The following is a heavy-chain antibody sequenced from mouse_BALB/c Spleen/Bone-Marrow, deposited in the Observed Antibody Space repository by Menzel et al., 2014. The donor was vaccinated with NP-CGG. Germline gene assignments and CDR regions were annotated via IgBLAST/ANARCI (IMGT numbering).Heavy chain of an antibody. CDR1: GFTFCSYA. J-gene: IGHJ3*01. V-gene: IGHV5-9-1*01. D-gene: IGHD2-1*01. CDR2: MSSGGSYT. Sequence: VKLVEAGGGLVKPGGSLKLSCAASGFTFCSYAMLGVPQIPEKRLEWVATMSSGGSYTYYPDSVMGRFTISRDEAKNPLYLHSSSLRSQDTAMYYCAGEGDGNWGAWFTYWGQGTLGTVSA. CDR3: AGEGDGNWGAWFTY.